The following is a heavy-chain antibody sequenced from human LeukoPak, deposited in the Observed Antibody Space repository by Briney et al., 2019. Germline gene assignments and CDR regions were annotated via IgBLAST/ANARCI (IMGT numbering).Heavy chain of an antibody. J-gene: IGHJ4*02. CDR2: IYSGGRT. V-gene: IGHV3-53*01. Sequence: GGSLRLSCAASGFTVSSNYMSWVRQAPRKGLEWVSVIYSGGRTYYGDSVKGRFTISRDNAKNSLYLHMNSLRAEDTAVYYCARAYGGSSPFDYWGQGTLVTVSS. CDR1: GFTVSSNY. CDR3: ARAYGGSSPFDY. D-gene: IGHD4-23*01.